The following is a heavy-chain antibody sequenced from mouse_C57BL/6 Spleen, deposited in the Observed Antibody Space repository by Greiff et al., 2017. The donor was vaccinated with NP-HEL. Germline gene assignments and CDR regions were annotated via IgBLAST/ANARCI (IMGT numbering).Heavy chain of an antibody. Sequence: LVESGPELVKPGASVKISCKASGYAFSSSWMNWVKQRPGKGLEWIGRIYPGDGDTNYNGKFKGKATLTADKSSSTAYMQLSSLTSEDSAVYFCARGKDYYGSIFAYWGQGTLVTVSA. J-gene: IGHJ3*01. CDR2: IYPGDGDT. D-gene: IGHD1-1*01. V-gene: IGHV1-82*01. CDR1: GYAFSSSW. CDR3: ARGKDYYGSIFAY.